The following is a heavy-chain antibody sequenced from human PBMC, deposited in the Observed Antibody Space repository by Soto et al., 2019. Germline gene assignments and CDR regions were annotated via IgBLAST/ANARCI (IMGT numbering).Heavy chain of an antibody. V-gene: IGHV4-39*01. Sequence: SETLSLTCTVSGGSISSSSYYWGWIRQPPGKGLEWIGSIYYSGSTYYNPSLKSRVTMSVDTSENQFSLKLSSVTAADTAVYYCARQGYRRAAAVLNWFDPWGQGTLVTVSS. J-gene: IGHJ5*02. CDR1: GGSISSSSYY. CDR3: ARQGYRRAAAVLNWFDP. D-gene: IGHD6-13*01. CDR2: IYYSGST.